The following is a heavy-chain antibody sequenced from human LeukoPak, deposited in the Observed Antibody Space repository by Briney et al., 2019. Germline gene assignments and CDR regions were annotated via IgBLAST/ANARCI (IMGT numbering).Heavy chain of an antibody. CDR2: ISAYNGNT. Sequence: ASVKVSCKASGYTFTSDGISWVRQAPGQGLEWMGWISAYNGNTNYAQKLQGRVTMTTDTSTSTAYMELRSLRSDDTAVYYCARDPLYCSGGSCYAVSYYYYGMDVGGKGPTVTVS. J-gene: IGHJ6*04. CDR1: GYTFTSDG. D-gene: IGHD2-15*01. V-gene: IGHV1-18*04. CDR3: ARDPLYCSGGSCYAVSYYYYGMDV.